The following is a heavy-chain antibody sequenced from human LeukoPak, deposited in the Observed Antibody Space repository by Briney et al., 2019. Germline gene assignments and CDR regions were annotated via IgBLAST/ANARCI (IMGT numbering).Heavy chain of an antibody. V-gene: IGHV3-7*01. D-gene: IGHD3-10*01. CDR1: GFTFSAYW. CDR3: ARDDGFYFASGIYQNYFDH. CDR2: LKQDGSEK. J-gene: IGHJ4*02. Sequence: GGSLGLSCAASGFTFSAYWMSWVRQAPGKGLEWVANLKQDGSEKYYVDSVKGRFTISRDNAKNSLYLQMNSLRGEDTAVYYCARDDGFYFASGIYQNYFDHWGQGILVTVSP.